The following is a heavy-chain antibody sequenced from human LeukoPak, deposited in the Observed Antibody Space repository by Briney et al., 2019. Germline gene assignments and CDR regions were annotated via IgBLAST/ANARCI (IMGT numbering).Heavy chain of an antibody. Sequence: PSETLSLTCAVYGGSFSGYYWSWIRQPPGKGLEWIGEINHSGSTNYNPSLKSRVTISVDTSKNQFSLKLSSVTAADTAVYYCARHNSGIPGYSSGWYRVWGQGTLVTVSS. CDR2: INHSGST. J-gene: IGHJ4*02. CDR1: GGSFSGYY. D-gene: IGHD6-19*01. V-gene: IGHV4-34*01. CDR3: ARHNSGIPGYSSGWYRV.